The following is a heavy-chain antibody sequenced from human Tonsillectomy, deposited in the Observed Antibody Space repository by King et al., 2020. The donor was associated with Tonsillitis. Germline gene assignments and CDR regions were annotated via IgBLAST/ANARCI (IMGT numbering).Heavy chain of an antibody. J-gene: IGHJ3*02. V-gene: IGHV3-30*09. CDR2: ISYDATNK. Sequence: VQLVESGGGVVQPGRSLRLSCAASGFPFNNYAMHWVRQAPGKGLEWVAFISYDATNKYYADFVKGRFAISRDNSKNTLDLQMNSLRTEDTAVYYCATEGVRSLSGDAFDIWGQGTVVTVSS. CDR3: ATEGVRSLSGDAFDI. D-gene: IGHD3-10*01. CDR1: GFPFNNYA.